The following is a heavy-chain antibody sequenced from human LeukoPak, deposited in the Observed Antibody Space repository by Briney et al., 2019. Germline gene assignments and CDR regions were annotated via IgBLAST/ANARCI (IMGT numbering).Heavy chain of an antibody. D-gene: IGHD3-16*02. Sequence: SETLSLTCAVYGGSFSGYYWSWIRQPPGKGLEWIGEINHSGSTNYNPSLKSRVTISVDTSKNRFSLKLSSVTAADTAVYYCARGRAYDYVWGSYRAYYFDYWGQGTLVTVSS. CDR3: ARGRAYDYVWGSYRAYYFDY. J-gene: IGHJ4*02. V-gene: IGHV4-34*01. CDR2: INHSGST. CDR1: GGSFSGYY.